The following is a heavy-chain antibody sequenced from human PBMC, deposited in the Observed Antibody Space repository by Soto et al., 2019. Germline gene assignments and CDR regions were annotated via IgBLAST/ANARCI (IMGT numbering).Heavy chain of an antibody. Sequence: PGESLKISCKGSGYSFTSYWIGWVRQMPGKGLEWMGIIYPGDSDTRYSPSFQGQVTISADKSISTAYLQWSSLKASDTAMYYCASNSEHCSGGSCYYGYYYYGMDVWGQGTTVTVSS. V-gene: IGHV5-51*01. CDR1: GYSFTSYW. D-gene: IGHD2-15*01. CDR2: IYPGDSDT. J-gene: IGHJ6*02. CDR3: ASNSEHCSGGSCYYGYYYYGMDV.